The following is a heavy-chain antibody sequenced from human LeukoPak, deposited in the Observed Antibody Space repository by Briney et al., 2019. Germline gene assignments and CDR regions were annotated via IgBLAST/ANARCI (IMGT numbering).Heavy chain of an antibody. D-gene: IGHD5-18*01. CDR2: IYYSGTT. CDR3: ARGPYSYGPKNFDY. J-gene: IGHJ4*02. CDR1: GGSISSSSYY. V-gene: IGHV4-39*01. Sequence: SESLSLTCTVSGGSISSSSYYWGWIRQPPGKGLEWIGSIYYSGTTYYNPSLNSRVTMSEDTSKNQFSLKLSSVTAADTAVYYCARGPYSYGPKNFDYWGQGTLVTVSS.